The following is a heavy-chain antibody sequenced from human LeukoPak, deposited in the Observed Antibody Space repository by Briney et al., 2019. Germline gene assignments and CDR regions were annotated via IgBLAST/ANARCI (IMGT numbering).Heavy chain of an antibody. Sequence: ASVKVSCKASGYIFINHGIAWVRQAPGQGLEYMGWISAYNGNTDYAQNLQGRVTMTTDTSTTTAYMELRGLTSDDTAVYYCARWGPSPSDYWGQGILVTVSS. D-gene: IGHD3-16*01. V-gene: IGHV1-18*01. CDR2: ISAYNGNT. CDR1: GYIFINHG. CDR3: ARWGPSPSDY. J-gene: IGHJ4*02.